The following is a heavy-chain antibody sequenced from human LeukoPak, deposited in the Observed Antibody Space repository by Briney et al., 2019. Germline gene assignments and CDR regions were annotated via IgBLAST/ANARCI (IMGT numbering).Heavy chain of an antibody. Sequence: GGSLRLSCAASEFTFSTYAMSWVRQAPGKGLEWVSDITGNGDRTYYADSVKGRFTISRDNSKNTLFLQMSSLRAEDTAVYYCAKGFRGALNDAFDMWGQGTMVTVSS. CDR1: EFTFSTYA. CDR3: AKGFRGALNDAFDM. J-gene: IGHJ3*02. V-gene: IGHV3-23*01. CDR2: ITGNGDRT. D-gene: IGHD3-10*01.